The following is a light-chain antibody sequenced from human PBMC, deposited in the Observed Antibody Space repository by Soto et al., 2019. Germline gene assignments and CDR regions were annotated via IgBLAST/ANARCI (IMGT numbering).Light chain of an antibody. CDR3: QDYGSSRT. J-gene: IGKJ1*01. V-gene: IGKV3-20*01. Sequence: ETVLTQSPGTLSLSPGERATLSCRASQRVGSNYLAWYQQRPGQAPRLLIYGASNRATGIPDRFSGSGSGTDFTLAISRLEPEDFAVYYCQDYGSSRTFGEGTRWIS. CDR2: GAS. CDR1: QRVGSNY.